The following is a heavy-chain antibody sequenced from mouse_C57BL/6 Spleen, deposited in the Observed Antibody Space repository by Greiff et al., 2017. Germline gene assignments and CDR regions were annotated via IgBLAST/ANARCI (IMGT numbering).Heavy chain of an antibody. J-gene: IGHJ2*01. CDR3: AREGTGTGYLDD. D-gene: IGHD4-1*01. Sequence: QVHVKQPGTELVKPGASVKLSCKASGYTFTSYWMHWVKQRPGQGLEWIGNINPSNGGTNYNEKFKSKATLTVDKSSSTAYMQLSSLTSEDSAVYYCAREGTGTGYLDDWGQGTTLTVSS. CDR2: INPSNGGT. CDR1: GYTFTSYW. V-gene: IGHV1-53*01.